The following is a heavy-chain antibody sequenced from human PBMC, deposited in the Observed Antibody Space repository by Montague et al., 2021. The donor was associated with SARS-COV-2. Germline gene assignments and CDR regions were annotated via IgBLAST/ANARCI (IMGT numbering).Heavy chain of an antibody. CDR3: ARLYYYGSGRRMVYYYYGMDV. CDR1: GFTFSSYG. J-gene: IGHJ6*02. V-gene: IGHV3-33*01. D-gene: IGHD3-10*01. CDR2: IWYDGSNK. Sequence: SLRLSCAASGFTFSSYGMHWVRQAPGKGLEWVAVIWYDGSNKCYADSVKGRFTISRDDSKNTLYLQMNSLRAEDTAVYYCARLYYYGSGRRMVYYYYGMDVWGQGTTVTVSS.